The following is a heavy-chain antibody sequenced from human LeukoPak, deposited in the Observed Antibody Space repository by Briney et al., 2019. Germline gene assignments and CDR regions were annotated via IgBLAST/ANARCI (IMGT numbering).Heavy chain of an antibody. Sequence: SETLSLTCTVSGGSISSYYWSWIRQPPGKGLEWIGYIYYSGSTNYNPSLKSRVTISVDTSKNQFSLKLSSVTAADTAVYYCARKRSGLAWDFDYWGQGTLVTVSS. CDR1: GGSISSYY. CDR3: ARKRSGLAWDFDY. J-gene: IGHJ4*02. D-gene: IGHD5-12*01. CDR2: IYYSGST. V-gene: IGHV4-59*01.